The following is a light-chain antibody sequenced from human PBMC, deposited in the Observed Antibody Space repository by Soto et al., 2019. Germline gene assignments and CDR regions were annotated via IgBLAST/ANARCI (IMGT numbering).Light chain of an antibody. Sequence: ETVLTQSPGTLSLSPGEGATLSCRASQSVSSNSLAWYQQKPGQAPRLLIYGASTRATGIPDRFSGSGSGTDFTLTISRLEPEDFAVYYCHQYGSSRRTFGQGTKV. CDR2: GAS. CDR3: HQYGSSRRT. J-gene: IGKJ1*01. CDR1: QSVSSNS. V-gene: IGKV3-20*01.